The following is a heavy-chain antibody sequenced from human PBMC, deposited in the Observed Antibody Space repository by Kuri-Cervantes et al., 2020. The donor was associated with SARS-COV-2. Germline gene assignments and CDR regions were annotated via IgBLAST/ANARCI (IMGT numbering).Heavy chain of an antibody. D-gene: IGHD2-2*01. CDR1: GFTFSDYA. V-gene: IGHV3-30*04. CDR3: ARETLVVAAGRSIRGGFDP. CDR2: ISYDGSN. Sequence: GESLKISCAASGFTFSDYALHWVRQAPGKGLEWLAVISYDGSNADSVKGRFTISRDNSKNTLFLQINSLRAEDTAVYYCARETLVVAAGRSIRGGFDPWGQGTLVTVSS. J-gene: IGHJ5*02.